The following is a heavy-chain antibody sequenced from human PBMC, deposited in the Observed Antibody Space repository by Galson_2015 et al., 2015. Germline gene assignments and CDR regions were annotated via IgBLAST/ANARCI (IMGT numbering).Heavy chain of an antibody. CDR3: ARQILDYDFWSGYYPTNFD. J-gene: IGHJ4*01. Sequence: SLRLSCAASEFTFSSYYMSWVRQAPGKGLEWVSSISSTTTYIYYADSVKGRFTISRGNAKNSLYLQMNSLGAEDTAVYYCARQILDYDFWSGYYPTNFD. CDR2: ISSTTTYI. V-gene: IGHV3-21*01. D-gene: IGHD3-3*01. CDR1: EFTFSSYY.